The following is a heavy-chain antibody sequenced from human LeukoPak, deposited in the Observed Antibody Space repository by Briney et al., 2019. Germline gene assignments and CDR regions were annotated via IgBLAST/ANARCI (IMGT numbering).Heavy chain of an antibody. CDR3: AGYGDYSFFDY. J-gene: IGHJ4*02. CDR2: INHSGST. D-gene: IGHD4-17*01. V-gene: IGHV4-34*01. Sequence: SETLSLTCAVYGGSFSGYYWSWIRQPPGKGLEWIGEINHSGSTNYNPSLKSRVTISVDTSKNQFSLKLSSVTAADTAVYYCAGYGDYSFFDYWGQGTLVTVSS. CDR1: GGSFSGYY.